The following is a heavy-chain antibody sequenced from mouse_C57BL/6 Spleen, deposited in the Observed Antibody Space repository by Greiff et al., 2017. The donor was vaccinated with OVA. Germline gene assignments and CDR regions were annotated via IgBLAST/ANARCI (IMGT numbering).Heavy chain of an antibody. D-gene: IGHD1-1*01. CDR3: ARTVVAKDWYFDV. CDR1: GFNIKNTY. V-gene: IGHV14-3*01. CDR2: IDPANGNT. Sequence: EVQRVESVAELVRPGASVKLSCTASGFNIKNTYMHWVKQRPEQGLEWIGRIDPANGNTKYAPKFQGKATITADTSSNTAYLQLSSLTSEDTAIYYCARTVVAKDWYFDVWGTGTTVTVSS. J-gene: IGHJ1*03.